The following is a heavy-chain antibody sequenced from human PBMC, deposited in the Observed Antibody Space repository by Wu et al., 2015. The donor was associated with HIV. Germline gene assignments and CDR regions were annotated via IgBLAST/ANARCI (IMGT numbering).Heavy chain of an antibody. CDR2: IVPFFLTT. J-gene: IGHJ5*02. CDR3: AIDMRGKALSLSDGGWYFP. V-gene: IGHV1-69*13. CDR1: GDTLSMYA. Sequence: QVQLVQSGADMKKPGSSVKVSCKATGDTLSMYAITWVRQAPGQGLEWMGRIVPFFLTTNYAQKFQGRVTLTADESTNTAYMELSSLTSDDTATYYCAIDMRGKALSLSDGGWYFPWGQGTLVTVSS. D-gene: IGHD6-19*01.